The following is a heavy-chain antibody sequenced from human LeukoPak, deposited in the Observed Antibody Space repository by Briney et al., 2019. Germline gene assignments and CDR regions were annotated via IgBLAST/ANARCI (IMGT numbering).Heavy chain of an antibody. CDR2: IYSGGST. V-gene: IGHV3-53*01. CDR3: AREQSDFWSIGYYYMDV. D-gene: IGHD3-3*01. Sequence: GGSLRLSCAASGFTVSNNYMSWVRQAPGKGLEWVSVIYSGGSTYFADSVKGRFTISRDYSKNTLYLQMNSLRAEDTAVYYCAREQSDFWSIGYYYMDVWGKGTTVTVSS. CDR1: GFTVSNNY. J-gene: IGHJ6*03.